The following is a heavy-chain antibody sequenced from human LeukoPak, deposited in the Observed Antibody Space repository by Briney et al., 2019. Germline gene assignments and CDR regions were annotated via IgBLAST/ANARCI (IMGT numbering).Heavy chain of an antibody. CDR1: GFSVSNNY. D-gene: IGHD6-25*01. V-gene: IGHV3-53*01. CDR2: IIVSGTT. CDR3: AKGSVGNADFAS. J-gene: IGHJ4*02. Sequence: PGGSLRLSCAASGFSVSNNYMSWVRQAPGKGLEWVSSIIVSGTTYYADSVKGRFTISRDSFRGTLYLQMDSLRVEDTAVYFCAKGSVGNADFASWGQGALVTVSS.